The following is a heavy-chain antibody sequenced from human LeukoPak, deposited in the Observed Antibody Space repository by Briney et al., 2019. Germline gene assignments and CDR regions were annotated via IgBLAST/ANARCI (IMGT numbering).Heavy chain of an antibody. CDR2: ISSGSISI. D-gene: IGHD2-21*01. Sequence: GGSLRLSCVASGFTFGSYSMNWVRQAPGRGLQWVSSISSGSISISYADSVKGRFTISRDNAKNSLFLQMNSLRAEDTAVYYCVRDRWVAIRHDSWFDPWGQGTLVTVSS. CDR1: GFTFGSYS. CDR3: VRDRWVAIRHDSWFDP. J-gene: IGHJ5*02. V-gene: IGHV3-21*01.